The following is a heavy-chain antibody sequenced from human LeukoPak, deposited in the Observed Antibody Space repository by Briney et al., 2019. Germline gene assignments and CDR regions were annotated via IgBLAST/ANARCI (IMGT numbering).Heavy chain of an antibody. J-gene: IGHJ4*02. D-gene: IGHD2-15*01. CDR3: ASAGYCSGGSCYSFDY. Sequence: ASVKVSCKASGGTFSSYAISWVRQAPGQGLEWMGGIIPIFGTANYAQKFQGRVTITTDGSTSTAYMELSSLRSEDTAVYYCASAGYCSGGSCYSFDYWGQGTLVTVSS. CDR2: IIPIFGTA. CDR1: GGTFSSYA. V-gene: IGHV1-69*05.